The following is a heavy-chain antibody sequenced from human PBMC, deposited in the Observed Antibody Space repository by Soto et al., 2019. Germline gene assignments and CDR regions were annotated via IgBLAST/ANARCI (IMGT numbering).Heavy chain of an antibody. Sequence: GGSLRLSCAASGFSFSDYYMDWVRQLPGMGLEWVGRTRNKANSYAAEYAPSVRGRFTISRHDSEDSMFLQLNSLKTEDTAVYYCARDTGGSYDFWGQGALVNVSS. D-gene: IGHD1-26*01. CDR1: GFSFSDYY. V-gene: IGHV3-72*01. CDR2: TRNKANSYAA. J-gene: IGHJ4*02. CDR3: ARDTGGSYDF.